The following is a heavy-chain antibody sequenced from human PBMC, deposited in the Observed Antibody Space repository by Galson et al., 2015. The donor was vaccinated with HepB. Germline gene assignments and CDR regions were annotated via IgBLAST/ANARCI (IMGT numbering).Heavy chain of an antibody. CDR3: ASEVVVTANEAFDI. J-gene: IGHJ3*02. Sequence: SLRLSCAASGFTFNDYWMDWVRQAPGKGLEWVGNINQDGSQKYYVDSVKGRFTISRDNSKNTLYLQMNSLRAEDTAVYYCASEVVVTANEAFDIWGQGTMVTVSS. CDR1: GFTFNDYW. V-gene: IGHV3-7*01. D-gene: IGHD2-21*02. CDR2: INQDGSQK.